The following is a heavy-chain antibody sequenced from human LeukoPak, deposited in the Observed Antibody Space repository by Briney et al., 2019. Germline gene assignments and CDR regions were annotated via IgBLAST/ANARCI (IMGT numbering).Heavy chain of an antibody. D-gene: IGHD2-2*01. CDR3: AKGLQRTPYYYYGMDV. J-gene: IGHJ6*02. CDR1: GLTFSSSA. Sequence: GGSLRLSCAASGLTFSSSAMSWVRQVPGKGLEWVSGISASGGSTYYADSVRGRFTISRDNSKNTLYVQMNSLRDEDTAVYYCAKGLQRTPYYYYGMDVWGQGTTVTVSS. CDR2: ISASGGST. V-gene: IGHV3-23*01.